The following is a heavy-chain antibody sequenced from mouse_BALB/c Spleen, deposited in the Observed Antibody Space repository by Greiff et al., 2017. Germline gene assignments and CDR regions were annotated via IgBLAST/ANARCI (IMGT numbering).Heavy chain of an antibody. CDR1: GYSITSDYA. V-gene: IGHV3-2*02. J-gene: IGHJ2*01. CDR2: ISYSGST. CDR3: ASYYYGSSYVDYFDY. Sequence: EVQLQESGPGLVKPSQSLSLTCTVTGYSITSDYAWNWIRQFPGNKLEWMGYISYSGSTSYNPSLKSRISITRDTSKNQFFLQLNSVTTEDTATYYCASYYYGSSYVDYFDYWGQGTTLTVSS. D-gene: IGHD1-1*01.